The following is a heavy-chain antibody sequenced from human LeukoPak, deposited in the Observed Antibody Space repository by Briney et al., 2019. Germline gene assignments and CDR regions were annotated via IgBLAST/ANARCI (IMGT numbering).Heavy chain of an antibody. J-gene: IGHJ4*02. CDR1: GFTFSTYA. CDR3: AKDHGRSGSYPYYFDY. CDR2: ISYDGSNK. Sequence: GGSLRLSCAASGFTFSTYAMSWVRQAPGKGLEWVALISYDGSNKYYADSVKGRFTISRDNSKNTLYLQMNSLRAEDTAVYYCAKDHGRSGSYPYYFDYWGQGTLVTVSS. D-gene: IGHD1-26*01. V-gene: IGHV3-30*18.